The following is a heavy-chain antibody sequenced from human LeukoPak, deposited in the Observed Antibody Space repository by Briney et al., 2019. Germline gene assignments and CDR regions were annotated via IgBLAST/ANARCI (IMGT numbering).Heavy chain of an antibody. Sequence: PWGSLRLSCAASGFTFSSYWMHWVRQAPGKGLVWVSRINSDGSSTNYADSVKGRFTISRDNAKNTLYLQMNSLRAEDTAVYYCTRSDRKYYYDRSGYFSSDYWGQGTLVTVSS. CDR3: TRSDRKYYYDRSGYFSSDY. CDR1: GFTFSSYW. J-gene: IGHJ4*02. CDR2: INSDGSST. D-gene: IGHD3-22*01. V-gene: IGHV3-74*01.